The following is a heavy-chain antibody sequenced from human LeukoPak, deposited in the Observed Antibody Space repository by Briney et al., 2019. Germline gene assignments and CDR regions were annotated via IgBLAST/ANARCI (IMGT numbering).Heavy chain of an antibody. CDR1: GGSISSGSYY. Sequence: SQTLSLTCTVSGGSISSGSYYWNWIRQPAGKGLEWIGRIYTSGSTNYNPSLKSRVTISVDTSKNQFSLKLSSVTAADTAVYYCARQGVVVAATPGIVGATRNYYYYYYMDVWGKGTTVTISS. CDR3: ARQGVVVAATPGIVGATRNYYYYYYMDV. CDR2: IYTSGST. V-gene: IGHV4-61*02. D-gene: IGHD2-15*01. J-gene: IGHJ6*03.